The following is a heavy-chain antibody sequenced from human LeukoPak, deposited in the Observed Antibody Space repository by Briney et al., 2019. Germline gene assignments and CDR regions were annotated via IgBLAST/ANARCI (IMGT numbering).Heavy chain of an antibody. V-gene: IGHV3-74*01. J-gene: IGHJ4*02. Sequence: PGGSLRLSCAASGFTFSSCWMHWVRQAPGKGLVWVSRINGDGSSTSYADSVKGRLTISRDNAKNTLYVQMNSLRAEDTAVYYCAIGVTTWVNGFDYWGQGTLVTVSS. D-gene: IGHD1-1*01. CDR3: AIGVTTWVNGFDY. CDR2: INGDGSST. CDR1: GFTFSSCW.